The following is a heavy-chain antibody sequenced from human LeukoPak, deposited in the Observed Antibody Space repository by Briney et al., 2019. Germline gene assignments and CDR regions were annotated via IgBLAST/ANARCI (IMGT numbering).Heavy chain of an antibody. D-gene: IGHD1-1*01. Sequence: SQTLSLTCAISSDLVSRHNAPWNWITQYPSRVLDRLGRTYYRPKWYNDYAVSVKGRITKDQDTSKNQFSLQLSSVTPEDTVVYYCARDLSGYFVHWGQGILVTVSS. V-gene: IGHV6-1*01. J-gene: IGHJ4*02. CDR1: SDLVSRHNAP. CDR3: ARDLSGYFVH. CDR2: TYYRPKWYN.